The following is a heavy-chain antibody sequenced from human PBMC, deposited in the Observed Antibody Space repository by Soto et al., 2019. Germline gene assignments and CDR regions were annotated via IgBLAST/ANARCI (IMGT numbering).Heavy chain of an antibody. CDR1: GFTFSSYA. Sequence: EVQLLESGGGLVQPGGSLRLSCAASGFTFSSYAMSWVRQAPGKGLEWVSAISGSGGSTYYADSVKGRFTISRDNSKNTLYLQMNSLRAEDTAVYYCAKDRVKGYDSRAPPGYWGQGTLVTVSS. J-gene: IGHJ4*02. CDR2: ISGSGGST. V-gene: IGHV3-23*01. D-gene: IGHD3-22*01. CDR3: AKDRVKGYDSRAPPGY.